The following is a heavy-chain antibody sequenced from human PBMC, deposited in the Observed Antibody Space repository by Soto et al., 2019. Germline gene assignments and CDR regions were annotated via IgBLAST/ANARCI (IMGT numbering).Heavy chain of an antibody. J-gene: IGHJ4*02. CDR1: GFTFDEYA. CDR2: INWDSANI. D-gene: IGHD3-10*01. CDR3: AKDIVGYYAWGSYFPD. V-gene: IGHV3-9*01. Sequence: VQLVESGGGLVQPGRSLRLSCAASGFTFDEYAMHWVRQTPGKGLEWVAGINWDSANIGYADSVKGRFTISRDNARKSLFLQMNSLRAEDTALYYCAKDIVGYYAWGSYFPDWGQGALVTVSS.